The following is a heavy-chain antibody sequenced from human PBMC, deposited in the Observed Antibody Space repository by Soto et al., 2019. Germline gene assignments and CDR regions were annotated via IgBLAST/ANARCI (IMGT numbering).Heavy chain of an antibody. CDR3: ARDRCKIGMDV. J-gene: IGHJ6*02. D-gene: IGHD2-15*01. Sequence: SETLSLTCTVSGGSISSYYWSWIRQPPGKGLEWIGYIYYSGSTNYNPSLKSRVTISVDTSKNQFSLKLSSVTAADTAVYYCARDRCKIGMDVWGQGTTVTVSS. CDR1: GGSISSYY. V-gene: IGHV4-59*01. CDR2: IYYSGST.